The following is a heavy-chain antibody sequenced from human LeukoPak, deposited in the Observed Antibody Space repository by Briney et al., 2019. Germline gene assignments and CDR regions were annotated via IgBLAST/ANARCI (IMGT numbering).Heavy chain of an antibody. V-gene: IGHV3-23*01. D-gene: IGHD6-13*01. CDR3: ARGSSAFYYLDY. J-gene: IGHJ4*02. CDR1: GFTFRNYA. CDR2: LSGSGSNK. Sequence: GGSLRLSCVVSGFTFRNYAMSWVSQAPGKGLEWVSTLSGSGSNKEYADAVKGRFTISRDNSKNTVYLQMNSLRAEDTAIYYCARGSSAFYYLDYWGQGTLVTVSS.